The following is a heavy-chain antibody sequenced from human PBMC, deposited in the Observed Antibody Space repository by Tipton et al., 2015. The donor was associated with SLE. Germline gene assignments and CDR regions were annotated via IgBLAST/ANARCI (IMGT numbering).Heavy chain of an antibody. CDR1: GGSINGYY. CDR3: ARGGGSYYGY. Sequence: TLSLTCTVSGGSINGYYWNWFRQPPGRELEWIGRIYTSASTIYNPSLKSRVTLSSDTSKNQFSLRVRSVTAADTAVYYCARGGGSYYGYWGQGTLVTVSS. V-gene: IGHV4-4*08. J-gene: IGHJ4*02. D-gene: IGHD1-26*01. CDR2: IYTSAST.